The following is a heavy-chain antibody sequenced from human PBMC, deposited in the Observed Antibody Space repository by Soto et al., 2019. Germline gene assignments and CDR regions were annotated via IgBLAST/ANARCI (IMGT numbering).Heavy chain of an antibody. CDR3: ARDAYISGYYQFDY. Sequence: GGSLRLSCAASGFTFSSYGMHWVRQAPGKGLEWVAVISYDGSNKYYADSVKGRFTISRDNAKNTLSLQMNSLRAEDTAVYYCARDAYISGYYQFDYWGQGTLVTVSS. J-gene: IGHJ4*02. CDR2: ISYDGSNK. CDR1: GFTFSSYG. D-gene: IGHD6-19*01. V-gene: IGHV3-30*03.